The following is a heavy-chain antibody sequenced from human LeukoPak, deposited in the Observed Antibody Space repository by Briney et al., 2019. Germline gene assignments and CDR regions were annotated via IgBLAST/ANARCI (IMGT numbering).Heavy chain of an antibody. CDR1: GGSISSSSYY. J-gene: IGHJ4*02. CDR2: IYYSGST. D-gene: IGHD3-9*01. Sequence: SETLSLTCTVSGGSISSSSYYWGWIRQPPGKGLEWIGSIYYSGSTYYNPSLKSRVTISVDTSKNQFSLKLSSVTAADTAVYYCASGKDDILTGYYRSIAYFDYWGQGTLVTVSS. V-gene: IGHV4-39*01. CDR3: ASGKDDILTGYYRSIAYFDY.